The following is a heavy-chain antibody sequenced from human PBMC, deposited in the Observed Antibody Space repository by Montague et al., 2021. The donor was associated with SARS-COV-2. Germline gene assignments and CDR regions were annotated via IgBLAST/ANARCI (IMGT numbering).Heavy chain of an antibody. CDR1: GGSITAVPYN. D-gene: IGHD3-10*01. V-gene: IGHV4-39*01. Sequence: SETLSLTCTVSGGSITAVPYNWSWIRRPPGKGLEWIASISYSGGTYYNPSLQSRATLSMDTSTNQFSLSLTSVTAADTAVYYCARLGTGSPRCFDTWGQGTPVTVSS. J-gene: IGHJ5*02. CDR3: ARLGTGSPRCFDT. CDR2: ISYSGGT.